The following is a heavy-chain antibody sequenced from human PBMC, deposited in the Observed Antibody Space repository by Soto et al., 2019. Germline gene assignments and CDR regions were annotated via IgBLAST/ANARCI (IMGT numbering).Heavy chain of an antibody. CDR3: VRRGKHSTSSSSKSWCDP. CDR2: IYPGDSDT. D-gene: IGHD6-6*01. V-gene: IGHV5-51*01. CDR1: GYSFTNYW. J-gene: IGHJ5*02. Sequence: PGESLKISCKGSGYSFTNYWIGWVRQMPGKGLEWMGFIYPGDSDTIYSPSFQGQVTISADKSITTAYLQWSSLKASDSAMYYCVRRGKHSTSSSSKSWCDPWGQGTLVTVSS.